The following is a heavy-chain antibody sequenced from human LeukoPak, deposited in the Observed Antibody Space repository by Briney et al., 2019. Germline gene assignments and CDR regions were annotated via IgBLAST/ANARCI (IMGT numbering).Heavy chain of an antibody. V-gene: IGHV3-23*01. Sequence: GGSLRLSCAASGFTFSNYGMACVRQAPGKGLEWVSTIAVVGGNTHYADSVEGRFTISRQDSNNALHLQLNSLRAEDTAIYYCARDCCSGGGPLDIWGQGTLVTVSS. CDR3: ARDCCSGGGPLDI. CDR2: IAVVGGNT. CDR1: GFTFSNYG. D-gene: IGHD2-15*01. J-gene: IGHJ4*02.